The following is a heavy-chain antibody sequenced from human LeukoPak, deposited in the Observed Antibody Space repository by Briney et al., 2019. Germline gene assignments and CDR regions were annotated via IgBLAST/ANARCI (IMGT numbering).Heavy chain of an antibody. Sequence: PGGSLRLSCAASGFTFSSYAMHWVRQAPGKGLEWVAVISYDGSNKYYADSVKGRFTISRDNSKNTLYLQMNSLRAEDTAVYYCARDRRPTIFGVVPVAFDIWGQGTMVTVSS. CDR1: GFTFSSYA. V-gene: IGHV3-30-3*01. J-gene: IGHJ3*02. CDR3: ARDRRPTIFGVVPVAFDI. CDR2: ISYDGSNK. D-gene: IGHD3-3*01.